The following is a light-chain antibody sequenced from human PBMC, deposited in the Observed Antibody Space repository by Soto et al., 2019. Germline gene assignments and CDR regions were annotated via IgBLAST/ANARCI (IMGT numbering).Light chain of an antibody. V-gene: IGLV7-43*01. CDR3: LLSYGGAQVR. CDR2: STS. J-gene: IGLJ2*01. Sequence: QAVVTQEPSLTVSPGGTVTLTCASSAGAVTSAYYTNWLQQKPGQAPRALIYSTSEKHSWTPARFSGSLLGGKAALTLSAAQPEYEADYYCLLSYGGAQVRFGGGTKLTV. CDR1: AGAVTSAYY.